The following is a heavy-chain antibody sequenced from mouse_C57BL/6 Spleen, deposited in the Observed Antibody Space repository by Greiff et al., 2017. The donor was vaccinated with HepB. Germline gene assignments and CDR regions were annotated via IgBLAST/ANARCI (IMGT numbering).Heavy chain of an antibody. Sequence: QVQLQQPGAELVRPGSSVKLSCKASGYTFTSYWMHWVKQRPIQGLEWIGNIDPSDSETHYNQKFKDKATLTVDKSSSTAYMQLSSLTSEDSAVYYCARNWDGDAMDDWGQGTSVTVSS. J-gene: IGHJ4*01. CDR2: IDPSDSET. CDR1: GYTFTSYW. D-gene: IGHD4-1*01. CDR3: ARNWDGDAMDD. V-gene: IGHV1-52*01.